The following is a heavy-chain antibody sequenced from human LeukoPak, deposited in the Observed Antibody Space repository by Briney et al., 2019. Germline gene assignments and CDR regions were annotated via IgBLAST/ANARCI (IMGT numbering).Heavy chain of an antibody. CDR2: IYSLGST. Sequence: PSETLSLTCSVSGGSINNNYWSWVRQPPGKGLEWIGYIYSLGSTDYNPSLKSRVTMSIDTSKNQFSLRLNSVTAADTALYYCARHGLKLVGRSTIYFDNWGQGILVTVSS. V-gene: IGHV4-4*09. CDR3: ARHGLKLVGRSTIYFDN. CDR1: GGSINNNY. D-gene: IGHD2-8*02. J-gene: IGHJ4*02.